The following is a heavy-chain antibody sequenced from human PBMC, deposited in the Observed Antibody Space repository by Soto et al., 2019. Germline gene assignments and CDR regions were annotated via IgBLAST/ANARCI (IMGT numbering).Heavy chain of an antibody. CDR1: GGSISSSSYY. CDR3: ARQVVDGTVTGSGSFDY. D-gene: IGHD3-10*01. V-gene: IGHV4-39*01. CDR2: FYYSGST. Sequence: SETLSLTCTVSGGSISSSSYYWGWIRQPPGKGLEWIGSFYYSGSTYYYTSLKSRVTISGDTSENQISLKLSSVIAADTAVYYCARQVVDGTVTGSGSFDYWGQGTLVTVSS. J-gene: IGHJ4*02.